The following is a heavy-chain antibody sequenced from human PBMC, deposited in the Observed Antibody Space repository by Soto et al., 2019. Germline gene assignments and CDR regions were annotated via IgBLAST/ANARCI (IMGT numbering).Heavy chain of an antibody. D-gene: IGHD3-10*01. CDR3: VRQGIGPLHGLVDV. CDR2: VYNTGGT. J-gene: IGHJ6*02. V-gene: IGHV4-59*08. CDR1: SGPTSSHN. Sequence: QVQLQQWGPGLVKPSETLSLTCTVSSGPTSSHNWGWIRQPPGRGLEWIGYVYNTGGTSYNPTLRSRVTISADTSTKNISLTLSSVTAADTAVYYCVRQGIGPLHGLVDVWGQGTTVSVSS.